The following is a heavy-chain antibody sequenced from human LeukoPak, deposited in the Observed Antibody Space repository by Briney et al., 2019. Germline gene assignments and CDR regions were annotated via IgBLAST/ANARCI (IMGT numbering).Heavy chain of an antibody. Sequence: GGSLRLSCAASGFTFSDYYMSWIRQAPGKGLEWVSYISSSGSTIYYADSVKGRFTISRDNAKNSLYLQMNSLRAEDTAVYYCARDRRVTIFGVVTPYWFDPWGQGTLVTVSS. CDR2: ISSSGSTI. J-gene: IGHJ5*02. V-gene: IGHV3-11*04. CDR3: ARDRRVTIFGVVTPYWFDP. CDR1: GFTFSDYY. D-gene: IGHD3-3*01.